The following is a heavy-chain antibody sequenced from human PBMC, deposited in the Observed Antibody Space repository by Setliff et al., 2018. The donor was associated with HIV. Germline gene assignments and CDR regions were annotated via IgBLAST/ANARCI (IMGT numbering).Heavy chain of an antibody. CDR2: INHSGDT. J-gene: IGHJ3*02. Sequence: SETLSLTCAVYGGSFSGYFWTWIRQPPQKRLEWIGEINHSGDTNYNPSLKSRVTISADTSKNQFSLKLSSVTAADTAVYYCARVGDFYDTSGYYSALDAFDIWGQGTMVTVSS. V-gene: IGHV4-34*01. CDR1: GGSFSGYF. CDR3: ARVGDFYDTSGYYSALDAFDI. D-gene: IGHD3-22*01.